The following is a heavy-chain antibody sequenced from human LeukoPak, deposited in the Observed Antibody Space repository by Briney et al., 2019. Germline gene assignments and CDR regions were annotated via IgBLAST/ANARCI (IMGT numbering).Heavy chain of an antibody. Sequence: GGSLRLSCAASGFTFSSYGMHWVRQAPGKGLEWVAVISYDGSNKYYADSVKGRFTISRDNSKSTLYLQMNSLRAEDTSVYYCAKAVAGPPRGYYYYYMDVWGKGTTVTVSS. CDR3: AKAVAGPPRGYYYYYMDV. J-gene: IGHJ6*03. CDR1: GFTFSSYG. D-gene: IGHD6-19*01. V-gene: IGHV3-30*18. CDR2: ISYDGSNK.